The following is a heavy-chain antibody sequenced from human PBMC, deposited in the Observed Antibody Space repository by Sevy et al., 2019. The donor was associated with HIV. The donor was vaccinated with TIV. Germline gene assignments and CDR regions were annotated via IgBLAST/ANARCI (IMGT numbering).Heavy chain of an antibody. Sequence: GGSLSLSCAASGFTFSTYGMHWVRQAPGKGLQWLGVVGDTGDVTYYADSVKGRFTIFRDNSKNTLFLQMNSLRADDTAVYFCAKEFGHDHHYFDYWGQGTLVTVSS. J-gene: IGHJ4*02. D-gene: IGHD3-10*01. CDR3: AKEFGHDHHYFDY. CDR1: GFTFSTYG. CDR2: VGDTGDVT. V-gene: IGHV3-30*18.